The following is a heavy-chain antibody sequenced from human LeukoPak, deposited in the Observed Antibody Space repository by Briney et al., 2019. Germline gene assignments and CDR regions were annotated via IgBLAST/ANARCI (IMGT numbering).Heavy chain of an antibody. CDR1: GFTFSSYS. D-gene: IGHD5-18*01. V-gene: IGHV3-21*01. Sequence: KPGGSLRLSCAASGFTFSSYSMNWVRQAPGKGLEWVSSISSSSSYIYYADSVKGRFTISRDNAKNSLYLQMNSLRAEDTAVYYCVKESSPAWIQLWSSAFDMWGQGTMVTVSS. J-gene: IGHJ3*02. CDR2: ISSSSSYI. CDR3: VKESSPAWIQLWSSAFDM.